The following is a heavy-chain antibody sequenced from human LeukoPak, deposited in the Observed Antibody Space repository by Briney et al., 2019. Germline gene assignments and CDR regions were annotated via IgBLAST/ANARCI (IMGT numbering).Heavy chain of an antibody. D-gene: IGHD6-13*01. CDR1: KFTFSHYA. V-gene: IGHV3-23*01. CDR3: AKGSWAAAAGTLLGY. J-gene: IGHJ4*02. Sequence: GGSLRLSCTASKFTFSHYAMSWVRQAPGKGLEWVSAISGSGGSTYYADSVKGRFTISRDNSKNTLYLQMNSLRAEDTAVYYCAKGSWAAAAGTLLGYWGQGTLVTVSS. CDR2: ISGSGGST.